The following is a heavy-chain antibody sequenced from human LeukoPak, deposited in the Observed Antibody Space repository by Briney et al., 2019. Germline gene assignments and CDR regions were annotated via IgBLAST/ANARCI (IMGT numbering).Heavy chain of an antibody. CDR2: IRSKAYGGTT. CDR3: TRDGIRGYYAFDY. J-gene: IGHJ4*02. Sequence: GGSLRLSCTASGFTFCDYGMSWVRPAPGKGLGWVGLIRSKAYGGTTEYAASVKGRFSISRDDSKSIAYLQLNSLKTEDKAVYYCTRDGIRGYYAFDYWGQGTLVTVSS. D-gene: IGHD3-22*01. V-gene: IGHV3-49*04. CDR1: GFTFCDYG.